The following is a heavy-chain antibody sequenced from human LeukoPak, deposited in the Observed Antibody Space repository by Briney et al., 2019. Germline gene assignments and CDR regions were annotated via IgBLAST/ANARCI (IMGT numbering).Heavy chain of an antibody. CDR1: GYTFTSYD. V-gene: IGHV1-46*01. CDR3: ARDHRGLDY. CDR2: INPSGGST. Sequence: ASVEVSCKATGYTFTSYDINWVRQATGQGLEWMGIINPSGGSTSYAQKFQGRVTMTRDMSTSTVYMELSSLRSGDTAVHYCARDHRGLDYWGQGTLVTVSS. D-gene: IGHD1-14*01. J-gene: IGHJ4*02.